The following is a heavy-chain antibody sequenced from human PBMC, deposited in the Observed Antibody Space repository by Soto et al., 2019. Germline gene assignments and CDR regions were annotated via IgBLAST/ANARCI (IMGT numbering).Heavy chain of an antibody. CDR3: AHAYGGRSLY. CDR2: IYWDDSK. D-gene: IGHD1-26*01. J-gene: IGHJ4*02. V-gene: IGHV2-5*02. Sequence: QITLKESGPTLVKPTQTLTLTCTFSGFSLTTDRVGVGWIRQPPGEALEWLAVIYWDDSKTYRPSLESRLTITKDTSKNQLALTMTNMDSLDTATYYCAHAYGGRSLYWGQGTLVPVSS. CDR1: GFSLTTDRVG.